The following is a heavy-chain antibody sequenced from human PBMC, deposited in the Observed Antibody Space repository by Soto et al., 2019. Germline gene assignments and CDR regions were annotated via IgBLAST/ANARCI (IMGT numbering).Heavy chain of an antibody. CDR1: GDSVSSNSAA. CDR3: ARDRTDSSSWTNWFDP. CDR2: TYYRSKWYN. J-gene: IGHJ5*02. D-gene: IGHD6-13*01. Sequence: PSQTLSLTCAISGDSVSSNSAAWNWIRQSPSRGLEWLGRTYYRSKWYNDYAVSVKSRITINPDTSKNQFSLQLNSVTPEDTAVYYCARDRTDSSSWTNWFDPWGQGTLVTVSS. V-gene: IGHV6-1*01.